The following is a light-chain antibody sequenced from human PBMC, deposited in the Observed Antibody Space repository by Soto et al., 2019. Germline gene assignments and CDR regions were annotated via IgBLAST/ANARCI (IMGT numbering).Light chain of an antibody. J-gene: IGKJ5*01. CDR1: QRVSSN. CDR2: GAS. V-gene: IGKV3-15*01. Sequence: EIVMTQSPATLSVSPGERATLSCRASQRVSSNLAWYQQKPGQPPRLLIHGASTRATGIPARFSGSGSGTEFTLTVSSLQSEDFAVYYCQQYENLPTFGQGTRLEIK. CDR3: QQYENLPT.